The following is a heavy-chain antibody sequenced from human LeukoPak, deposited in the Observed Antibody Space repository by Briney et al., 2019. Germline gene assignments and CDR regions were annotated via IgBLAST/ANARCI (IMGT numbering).Heavy chain of an antibody. CDR2: INPSGGST. CDR3: ARGGYITMVRGVMYYFDY. D-gene: IGHD3-10*01. Sequence: ASVKVSCKASGYTFTSYYMHWVRQAPGQGLEWMGIINPSGGSTRYAQKFQGRVTMTRDMSTSTVYMELSSLRSEDTAVYYCARGGYITMVRGVMYYFDYWGQGTLVTVSS. J-gene: IGHJ4*02. CDR1: GYTFTSYY. V-gene: IGHV1-46*01.